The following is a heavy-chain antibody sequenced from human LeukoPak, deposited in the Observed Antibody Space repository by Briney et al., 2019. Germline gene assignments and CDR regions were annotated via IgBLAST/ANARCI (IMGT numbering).Heavy chain of an antibody. CDR2: ISGRGVST. CDR1: GFTFSTYA. Sequence: PGGSLRLSCAASGFTFSTYAISWVRQAPGKGLEWVSAISGRGVSTSYADSVRGRFTISRDDSKNTLYLQMNSLRAEDTAVYYCAKAASGNWNDVSDYWGQGTLVTVSS. V-gene: IGHV3-23*01. J-gene: IGHJ4*02. D-gene: IGHD1-20*01. CDR3: AKAASGNWNDVSDY.